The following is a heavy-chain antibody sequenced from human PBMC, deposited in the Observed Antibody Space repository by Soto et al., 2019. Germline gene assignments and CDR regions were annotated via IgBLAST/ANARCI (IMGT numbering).Heavy chain of an antibody. CDR2: IYYSGTT. J-gene: IGHJ4*02. V-gene: IGHV4-59*01. D-gene: IGHD3-10*01. CDR1: GGSIIGYY. Sequence: PLEILSLTCTVSGGSIIGYYWSWIRQPPGKGLEWIGYIYYSGTTSYNPSHNSRVTMSVDTSKNQFSLKVNSVTAADTAVYYCARESYYGSGATVVAYWGQGTLVTVS. CDR3: ARESYYGSGATVVAY.